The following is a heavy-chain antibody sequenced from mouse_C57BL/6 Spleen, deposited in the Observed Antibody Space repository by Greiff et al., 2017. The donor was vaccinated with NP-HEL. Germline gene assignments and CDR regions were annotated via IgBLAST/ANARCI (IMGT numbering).Heavy chain of an antibody. CDR3: EGTTVVRNYFDY. J-gene: IGHJ2*01. V-gene: IGHV14-2*01. CDR1: GFNIKDYY. Sequence: EVQLQQSGAELVKPGASVKLSCTASGFNIKDYYMHWVKQRTEQGLEWIGRIDPEDGETKYAPKFQGKATITEDKSSNTAYLQLSSLTSEDTAVYYCEGTTVVRNYFDYWGQGTTLTVSA. D-gene: IGHD1-1*01. CDR2: IDPEDGET.